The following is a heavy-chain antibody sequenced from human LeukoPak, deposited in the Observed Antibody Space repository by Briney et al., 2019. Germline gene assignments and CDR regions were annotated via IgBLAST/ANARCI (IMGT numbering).Heavy chain of an antibody. CDR3: ARGYYSDSSGYPPHFDY. V-gene: IGHV4-61*02. CDR1: GGSISSSKHY. CDR2: VYTTGST. D-gene: IGHD3-22*01. J-gene: IGHJ4*02. Sequence: PSETLSPTCTVSGGSISSSKHYWNWVRQPAGKELEWIGRVYTTGSTNYNASLKGRVTISIDTAKNQVSLRLSSVTAADTAVYYCARGYYSDSSGYPPHFDYWGQGTLATVSS.